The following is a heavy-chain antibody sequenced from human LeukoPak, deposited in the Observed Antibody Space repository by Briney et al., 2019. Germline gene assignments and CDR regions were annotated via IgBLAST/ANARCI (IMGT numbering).Heavy chain of an antibody. CDR1: GGSISSGGYY. Sequence: SETLSLTCTVSGGSISSGGYYWSWIRQHPGKGLEWIGYIYYSGSTNYNPSLKSRVTISVDTSKNQFSLKLSSVTAADTAVYHCARVNTATDAFDFWGQGTMVTVSS. CDR2: IYYSGST. D-gene: IGHD5-18*01. CDR3: ARVNTATDAFDF. J-gene: IGHJ3*01. V-gene: IGHV4-61*08.